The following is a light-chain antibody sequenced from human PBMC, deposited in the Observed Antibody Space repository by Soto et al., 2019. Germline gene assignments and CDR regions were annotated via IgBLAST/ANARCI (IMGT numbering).Light chain of an antibody. V-gene: IGLV2-11*01. CDR2: DVS. CDR3: LSYADTAYV. J-gene: IGLJ1*01. CDR1: SSDVGTYDF. Sequence: QSALTQPRSVSGSPGQSVTISCTGTSSDVGTYDFVSWYQQHPGKAPRLMIFDVSERPSGVPDRFSGSKSGNTAFLTVSGLQDEDEDDYYCLSYADTAYVFGTGTKVTVL.